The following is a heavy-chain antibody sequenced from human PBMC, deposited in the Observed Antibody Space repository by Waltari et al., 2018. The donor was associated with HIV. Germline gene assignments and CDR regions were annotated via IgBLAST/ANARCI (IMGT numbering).Heavy chain of an antibody. V-gene: IGHV3-30*18. CDR1: GFTFSSYG. CDR3: AKDRTGALFLLYGAGIDY. Sequence: QVQLVESGGGVVQPGRYLRLSCAVSGFTFSSYGMHWVRQAPGKGVGWVAVKSYDGPKIYYTDAVKGRVTISRADSKIALYLQMNSVRAEDTALYYCAKDRTGALFLLYGAGIDYWGQGALVTVSS. J-gene: IGHJ4*02. CDR2: KSYDGPKI. D-gene: IGHD2-8*01.